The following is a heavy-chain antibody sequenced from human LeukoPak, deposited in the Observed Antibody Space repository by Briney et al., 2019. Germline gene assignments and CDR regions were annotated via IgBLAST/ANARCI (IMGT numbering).Heavy chain of an antibody. D-gene: IGHD6-13*01. CDR2: ISSRASTT. Sequence: GGSLRLPCSASGFTFSDYYMSWVPQAPGEGLEWVSYISSRASTTYYADSVKGRFTISRDNANNSMYLQMNSLRTEDTAVYYCATGKRQLDYWGQGTLVTVSS. V-gene: IGHV3-11*01. CDR1: GFTFSDYY. J-gene: IGHJ4*02. CDR3: ATGKRQLDY.